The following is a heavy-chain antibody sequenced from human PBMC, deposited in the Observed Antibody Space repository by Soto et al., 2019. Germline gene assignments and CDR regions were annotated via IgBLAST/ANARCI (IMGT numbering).Heavy chain of an antibody. CDR2: IYPGDSDT. CDR1: GYSFTSYW. D-gene: IGHD2-21*01. CDR3: ARPRMLRAYCGGDCYLYDAFDI. V-gene: IGHV5-51*01. Sequence: HGESLKISCKGSGYSFTSYWIGWVRQMPGKGLEWMGIIYPGDSDTRYSPSFQGQVTISADKSISTAYLQWSSLKASDTAMYYCARPRMLRAYCGGDCYLYDAFDIWGQGTMVTVSS. J-gene: IGHJ3*02.